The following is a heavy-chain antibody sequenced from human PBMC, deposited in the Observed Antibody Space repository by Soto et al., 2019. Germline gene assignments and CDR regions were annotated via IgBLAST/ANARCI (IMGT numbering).Heavy chain of an antibody. D-gene: IGHD3-3*01. V-gene: IGHV1-18*01. Sequence: ASVKVSCKASGYTFTSYSISWVRQAPGQGPEWMGWISAYNGNTNYAQKLQGRVTMTTDTSTSTAYMELRSLRSDDTAVYYCARGFLEWLSPSFDYWGQGTLVTVSS. J-gene: IGHJ4*02. CDR1: GYTFTSYS. CDR3: ARGFLEWLSPSFDY. CDR2: ISAYNGNT.